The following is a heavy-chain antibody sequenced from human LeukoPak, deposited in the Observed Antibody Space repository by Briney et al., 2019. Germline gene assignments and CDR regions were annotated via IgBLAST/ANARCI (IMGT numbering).Heavy chain of an antibody. J-gene: IGHJ4*02. CDR1: GGSISSYY. CDR2: IYYSGST. CDR3: ARFTGLRNFDY. D-gene: IGHD5-12*01. V-gene: IGHV4-59*01. Sequence: SETLSLTCTVSGGSISSYYWSWIRQPPGKGLEWIGYIYYSGSTNYNPSLKSRVTISVDTSKNQSSLKLSSVTAADTAVYYCARFTGLRNFDYWGQGTPVTVSS.